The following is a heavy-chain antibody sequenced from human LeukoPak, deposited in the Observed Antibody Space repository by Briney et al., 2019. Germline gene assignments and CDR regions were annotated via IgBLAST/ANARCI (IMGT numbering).Heavy chain of an antibody. V-gene: IGHV3-23*01. D-gene: IGHD3-10*01. CDR1: GFTFSSYA. CDR3: AKVGDYYGSGKYSNFDY. CDR2: ISGSGSTT. J-gene: IGHJ4*02. Sequence: GGSLRLSCAASGFTFSSYAMTWVRQAPGKGLEWVSAISGSGSTTYYADSVKGRFTISRDNSKNTLYLQMSSLRAEDTAVYYCAKVGDYYGSGKYSNFDYWGQGTLVTVSS.